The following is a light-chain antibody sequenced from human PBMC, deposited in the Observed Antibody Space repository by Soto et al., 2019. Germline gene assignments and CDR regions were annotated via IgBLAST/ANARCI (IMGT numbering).Light chain of an antibody. Sequence: EIVLTQSPATLSLSPGERATLSCRASLSISGYLAWYQQRPGQAPRLLIYDASNRATGIPARFSGSGSGTDFTLTISSLEPEDFAVYYCQQRSNWRGTFGQGTKLEI. CDR3: QQRSNWRGT. J-gene: IGKJ2*01. CDR1: LSISGY. CDR2: DAS. V-gene: IGKV3-11*01.